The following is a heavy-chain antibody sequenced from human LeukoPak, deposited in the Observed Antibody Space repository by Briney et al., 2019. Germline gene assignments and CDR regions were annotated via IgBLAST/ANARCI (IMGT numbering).Heavy chain of an antibody. CDR2: ISSSSSYI. V-gene: IGHV3-21*01. Sequence: GGSLRLSCAASGFTFSSYSMNWVRQAPGKGLEWVSSISSSSSYIYYADSVKGRFTISRDNAKNSLYLQMNSLRAEDTAVYYCARASDLWFGELLSSYWGQGTLVTVSS. CDR1: GFTFSSYS. D-gene: IGHD3-10*01. J-gene: IGHJ4*02. CDR3: ARASDLWFGELLSSY.